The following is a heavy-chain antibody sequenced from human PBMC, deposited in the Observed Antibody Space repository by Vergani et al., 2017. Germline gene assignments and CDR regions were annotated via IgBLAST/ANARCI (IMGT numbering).Heavy chain of an antibody. CDR3: ARASIAAAGTYYYYGMDV. CDR2: ISSSSSTI. J-gene: IGHJ6*02. V-gene: IGHV3-48*01. Sequence: EVQLVESGGGLVQPGGSLRLSCAASGFTFSSSSMNWVRQAPGKGLEWVSYISSSSSTIYYADSVKGRFTISRDNAKNSLYLQMNSLRAEDTAVYYCARASIAAAGTYYYYGMDVWGQGTTVTVSS. D-gene: IGHD6-13*01. CDR1: GFTFSSSS.